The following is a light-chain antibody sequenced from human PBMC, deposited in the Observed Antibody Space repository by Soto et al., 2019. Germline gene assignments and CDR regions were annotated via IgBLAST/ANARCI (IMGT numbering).Light chain of an antibody. CDR2: KAS. CDR1: HYVGSG. V-gene: IGKV1-5*03. CDR3: QQYISYPWT. J-gene: IGKJ1*01. Sequence: DIQMTQSPSTLSVSVGDRVTITCRASHYVGSGLAWYQQKPGKAPKLLIYKASSLESGVPSRFSGSGSGTEFTLTISSLQPDDFATYYCQQYISYPWTFGQGTKVEIK.